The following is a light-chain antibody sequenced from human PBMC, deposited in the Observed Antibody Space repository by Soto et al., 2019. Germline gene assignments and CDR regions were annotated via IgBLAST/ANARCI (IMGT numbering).Light chain of an antibody. CDR3: QQYCSSPL. CDR2: GAS. V-gene: IGKV3-20*01. J-gene: IGKJ2*01. CDR1: QSVSSSY. Sequence: EIVLTQSPGTLSLSPGERATLACRASQSVSSSYLAWYQQKPGQAPRLLIYGASSRATGIPDRFSGSGSGTDFTLTISRLEPEDFAVYYCQQYCSSPLFGQGNKLEIK.